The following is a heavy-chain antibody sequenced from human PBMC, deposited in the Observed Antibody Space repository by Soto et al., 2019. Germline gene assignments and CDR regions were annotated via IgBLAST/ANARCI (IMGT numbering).Heavy chain of an antibody. CDR2: LNTNTGNP. CDR1: GYTFTSYS. D-gene: IGHD2-2*01. V-gene: IGHV7-4-1*01. Sequence: ASVQISCLASGYTFTSYSLNWLLHPAGQELALLGCLNTNTGNPTYAQGFTGRFVFSLDTSVSTAYLQICSLKDEDTVVYYCARGYRCGSTSCYRGFYGMDVWGQGTTVTVSS. CDR3: ARGYRCGSTSCYRGFYGMDV. J-gene: IGHJ6*02.